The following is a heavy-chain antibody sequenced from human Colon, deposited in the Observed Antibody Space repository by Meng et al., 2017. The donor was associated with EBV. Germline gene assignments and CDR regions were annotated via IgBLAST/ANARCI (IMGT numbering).Heavy chain of an antibody. CDR1: GYTFNSYC. CDR2: IDHNTGNP. CDR3: GRDSALDGYSLLEY. J-gene: IGHJ4*02. Sequence: QWDLVQAGIGLEQPWDSVVVSSRPAGYTFNSYCSHWLRQAPGQGPDWMGWIDHNTGNPTYDQGFTGRFVFSLDTSVSTAYMQMNSLRADETAVYYCGRDSALDGYSLLEYWGQGTLVTVSS. V-gene: IGHV7-4-1*02. D-gene: IGHD5-24*01.